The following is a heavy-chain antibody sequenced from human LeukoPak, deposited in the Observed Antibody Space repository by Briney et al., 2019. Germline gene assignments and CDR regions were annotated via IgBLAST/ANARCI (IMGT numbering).Heavy chain of an antibody. J-gene: IGHJ4*02. D-gene: IGHD3-3*01. CDR3: ATRGSDFWSGFDF. V-gene: IGHV1-24*01. Sequence: ASVKVSCKLSGNTLRELPIQWVRQTGGKGLEWMAGFDPENAEIVYAQKFQGRVTMTEDTSTNTAYMELTSLTSDDTALYYCATRGSDFWSGFDFWGQGTQVTVSS. CDR2: FDPENAEI. CDR1: GNTLRELP.